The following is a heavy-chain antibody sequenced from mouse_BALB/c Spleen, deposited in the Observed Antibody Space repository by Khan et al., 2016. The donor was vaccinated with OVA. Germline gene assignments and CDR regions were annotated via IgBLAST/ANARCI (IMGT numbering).Heavy chain of an antibody. CDR1: GYTFINYW. CDR2: INPSTGYT. V-gene: IGHV1-7*01. Sequence: SGAELAKPGASVKMSCQASGYTFINYWILWVKQRPGQGLEWIGYINPSTGYTEYNQYFNDKATLTADKSSSTAYMQLSSLTSEDSAVYYCARRGLRWDFDYWGQGTTLTVSS. CDR3: ARRGLRWDFDY. J-gene: IGHJ2*01. D-gene: IGHD1-1*01.